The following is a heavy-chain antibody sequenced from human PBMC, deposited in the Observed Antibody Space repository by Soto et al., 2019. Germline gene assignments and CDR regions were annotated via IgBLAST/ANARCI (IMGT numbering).Heavy chain of an antibody. J-gene: IGHJ4*02. CDR2: ISTDGSST. D-gene: IGHD2-2*01. CDR3: ARATGSNHPFDY. V-gene: IGHV3-74*01. Sequence: EVQLVESGGGLVQPGGSLRLSCAATGFTFSTYWMHWVRQGPGKGLVWVSRISTDGSSTTYADSVKGRFTISRDNAKNTLYLQMNSLRAEDTAVYYCARATGSNHPFDYWGQGSMVKVSS. CDR1: GFTFSTYW.